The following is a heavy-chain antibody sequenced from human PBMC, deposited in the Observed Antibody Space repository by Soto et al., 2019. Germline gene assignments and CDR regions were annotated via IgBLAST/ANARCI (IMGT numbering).Heavy chain of an antibody. Sequence: GALSVSFPVSVGTISRWFCSWIGQPPGKGLAWIGYIYYSETSSYNPSLEIRVTMSDDTSKKQLSLRLRSVTATDRAVYYCARLHCTSPGCVPLDPWGHGTMVTVSS. D-gene: IGHD2-2*01. CDR2: IYYSETS. V-gene: IGHV4-59*04. J-gene: IGHJ5*02. CDR3: ARLHCTSPGCVPLDP. CDR1: VGTISRWF.